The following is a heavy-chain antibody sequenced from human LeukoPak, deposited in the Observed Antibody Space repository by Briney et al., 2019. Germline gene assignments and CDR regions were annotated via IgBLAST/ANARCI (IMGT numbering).Heavy chain of an antibody. CDR2: IYYSGNT. V-gene: IGHV4-31*03. CDR3: ARAGGGTYFP. J-gene: IGHJ4*02. Sequence: SETLSLTCTVSGGSLSNGGYYWSWIRQHPGKGLEWIGDIYYSGNTYYNPSLESRVTISVDTSRNQFSLRLSSVTAADTAVYYCARAGGGTYFPWGQGTLVIVSS. CDR1: GGSLSNGGYY. D-gene: IGHD1-26*01.